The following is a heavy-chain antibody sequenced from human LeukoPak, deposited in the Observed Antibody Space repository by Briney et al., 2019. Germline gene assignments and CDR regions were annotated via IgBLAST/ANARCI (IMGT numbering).Heavy chain of an antibody. Sequence: SETLSLTCTVSGGSISSSSYYWGWIRQPPGKGLEWIGSIYYSGSTYDNPSLKSRVTISVDTSKNQFSLKLSSVTAADTAVYYCASQMAAAGEGWFDPWGQGTLVTVSS. CDR3: ASQMAAAGEGWFDP. V-gene: IGHV4-39*01. D-gene: IGHD6-13*01. J-gene: IGHJ5*02. CDR2: IYYSGST. CDR1: GGSISSSSYY.